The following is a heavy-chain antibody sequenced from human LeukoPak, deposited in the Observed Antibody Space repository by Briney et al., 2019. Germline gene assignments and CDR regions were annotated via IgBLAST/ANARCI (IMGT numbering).Heavy chain of an antibody. CDR2: IKQDGSEK. Sequence: GGSLRLSCAASGFTFSSYWMSWVRQAPGKGLEWVANIKQDGSEKYYVDSVKGRFTTSRDNAKNSLYLQMNSLRAEDTAVYYCARYRGRYYDSGGYEPGFDYWGQGTLVTVSS. CDR3: ARYRGRYYDSGGYEPGFDY. V-gene: IGHV3-7*01. J-gene: IGHJ4*02. D-gene: IGHD3-22*01. CDR1: GFTFSSYW.